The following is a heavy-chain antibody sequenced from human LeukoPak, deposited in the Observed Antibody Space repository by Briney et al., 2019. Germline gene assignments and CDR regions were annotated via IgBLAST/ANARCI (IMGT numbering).Heavy chain of an antibody. CDR1: GFTFKHYM. J-gene: IGHJ4*02. V-gene: IGHV3-21*04. Sequence: PGGSLRLSCAPSGFTFKHYMMNWVRQAPGKGLEWVSSISSTGAHIYYADSVKGRFTISRDNANNSLFLQMTSLRAEDTAVYYCARDQQRVDYGDYVTHWGQGTLVTVSS. D-gene: IGHD4-17*01. CDR3: ARDQQRVDYGDYVTH. CDR2: ISSTGAHI.